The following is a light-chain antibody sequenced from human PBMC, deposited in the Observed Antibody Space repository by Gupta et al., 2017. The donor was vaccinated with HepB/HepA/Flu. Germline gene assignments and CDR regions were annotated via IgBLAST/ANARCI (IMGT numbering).Light chain of an antibody. J-gene: IGLJ3*02. CDR1: ALPNQY. CDR2: KDS. V-gene: IGLV3-25*03. Sequence: SYELTPPPSVSVSPGQTARITCSGDALPNQYAYWYQQKPGQAPVMVIYKDSERPSGIPERFSGSSSGTIVMLTISGVQAEDEADYYCQSADNTGTYPVFGGGTKLTVL. CDR3: QSADNTGTYPV.